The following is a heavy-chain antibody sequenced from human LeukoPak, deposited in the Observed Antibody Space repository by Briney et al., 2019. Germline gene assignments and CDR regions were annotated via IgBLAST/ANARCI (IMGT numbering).Heavy chain of an antibody. Sequence: ASVKVSCKASGGTFSSYAISWVRQTPGQGLEWMVGIIPIFGTANYAQKFQGRVTITTDESTSTAYMELSSLRSEDMAVYYCARGWAARDYYYYMDVWGKGTTVTVSS. CDR2: IIPIFGTA. CDR3: ARGWAARDYYYYMDV. V-gene: IGHV1-69*05. D-gene: IGHD6-6*01. CDR1: GGTFSSYA. J-gene: IGHJ6*03.